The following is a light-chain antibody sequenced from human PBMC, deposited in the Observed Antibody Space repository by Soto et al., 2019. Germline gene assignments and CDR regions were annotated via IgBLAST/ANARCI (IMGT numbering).Light chain of an antibody. CDR3: QSYDSTLSARYV. V-gene: IGLV2-11*01. Sequence: QSVLTQPRSVSGSPGQSVTISCTGTSSDVGGYTYVSWYQQHPGKAPKLMIYDVNKRPSGVPDRFSGSKSGNTASLTVSGLQAEDEADYYCQSYDSTLSARYVFGTGTKLTVL. J-gene: IGLJ1*01. CDR1: SSDVGGYTY. CDR2: DVN.